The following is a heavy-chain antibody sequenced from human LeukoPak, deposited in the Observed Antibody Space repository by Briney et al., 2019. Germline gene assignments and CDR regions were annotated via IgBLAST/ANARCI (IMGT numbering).Heavy chain of an antibody. V-gene: IGHV1-69*02. J-gene: IGHJ6*02. CDR1: GYTFTGYY. CDR3: ARSHYDFWSGSRTYYYGMDV. D-gene: IGHD3-3*01. Sequence: ASVKVSCKASGYTFTGYYMHWVRQAPGQGLEWMGRIIPILGIANYAQKFQGRVTITADKSTSTAYMELSSLRSEDTAVYYCARSHYDFWSGSRTYYYGMDVWGQGTTVTVSS. CDR2: IIPILGIA.